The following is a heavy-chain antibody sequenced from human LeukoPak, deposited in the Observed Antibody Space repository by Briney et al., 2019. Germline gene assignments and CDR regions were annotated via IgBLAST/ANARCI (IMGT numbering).Heavy chain of an antibody. V-gene: IGHV4-34*01. Sequence: SETLSLTCTVSGGSISSYYWSWIRQPPGKGLEWIGEINHSGSTNYNPSLKSRVTISVDTSKNQFSLKLSSVTAADTAVYYCAKDSSSSGGGLDPWGQGTLVTVPS. CDR1: GGSISSYY. J-gene: IGHJ5*02. CDR3: AKDSSSSGGGLDP. CDR2: INHSGST. D-gene: IGHD6-6*01.